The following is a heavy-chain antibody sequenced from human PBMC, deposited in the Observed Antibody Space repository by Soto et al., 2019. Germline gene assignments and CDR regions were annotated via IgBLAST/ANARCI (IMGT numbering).Heavy chain of an antibody. CDR3: AGKTTVVTRDWYFDL. D-gene: IGHD2-21*02. CDR2: IIPIFGTA. Sequence: QVQLVQSGAEVKKPGSSVKVSCKASGGTFSSYAISWVRQAHGQGLEWMGGIIPIFGTANYAQKFQGRVTITADESTSTAYMELSRLRSEDTAVYYCAGKTTVVTRDWYFDLWGRGTLVTVSS. J-gene: IGHJ2*01. V-gene: IGHV1-69*01. CDR1: GGTFSSYA.